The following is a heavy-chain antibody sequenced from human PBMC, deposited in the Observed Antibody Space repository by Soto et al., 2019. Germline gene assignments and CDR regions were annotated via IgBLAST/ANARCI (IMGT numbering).Heavy chain of an antibody. CDR2: IIPIFGTA. CDR3: ASSYYYGSGSYYKEMDY. V-gene: IGHV1-69*01. D-gene: IGHD3-10*01. Sequence: QVQLVQSGAEVKKPGSSVKVSCTASGGTFSSYAISWVRQAPGQGLEWMGGIIPIFGTANYAQKFQGRVTITADESTSTAYMELSSLRSEDTAVYYCASSYYYGSGSYYKEMDYWGQGTLVTVSS. CDR1: GGTFSSYA. J-gene: IGHJ4*02.